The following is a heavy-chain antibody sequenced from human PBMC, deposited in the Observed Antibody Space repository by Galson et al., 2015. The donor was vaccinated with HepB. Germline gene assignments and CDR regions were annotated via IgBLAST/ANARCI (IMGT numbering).Heavy chain of an antibody. J-gene: IGHJ4*02. CDR3: ARDHRTMVTTFGY. CDR2: VSGYNGNT. CDR1: GYTFTDYG. D-gene: IGHD4-17*01. Sequence: QSGAEVKKPGESLKISCKASGYTFTDYGVTWVRQAPGQGLEWMGWVSGYNGNTKSAQKFQGRVTMTTDTSTNTAYMELGSLTSDDTAVYYCARDHRTMVTTFGYWGQGTLVSVSS. V-gene: IGHV1-18*01.